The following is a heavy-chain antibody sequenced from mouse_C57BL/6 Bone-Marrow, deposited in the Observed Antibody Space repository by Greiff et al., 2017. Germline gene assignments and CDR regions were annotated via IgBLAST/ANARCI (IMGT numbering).Heavy chain of an antibody. CDR2: IYPGCGNT. CDR3: ARSPYLLWLRRRDY. V-gene: IGHV1-66*01. Sequence: QVQLQQSGPELVKPGASVKISCKASGYSFTSYYIHWVKQRPGQGLEWIGWIYPGCGNTKYNEKFKGKATLTADTSSSTAYMQLSSLTSEDAAVYYCARSPYLLWLRRRDYWGQGTTLTVSS. J-gene: IGHJ2*01. D-gene: IGHD2-2*01. CDR1: GYSFTSYY.